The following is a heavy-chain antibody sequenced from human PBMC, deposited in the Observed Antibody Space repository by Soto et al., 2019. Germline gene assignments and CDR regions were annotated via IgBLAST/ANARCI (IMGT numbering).Heavy chain of an antibody. CDR2: INHSGST. CDR1: GGSFSGYY. CDR3: ARGRGDNHRYFDL. V-gene: IGHV4-34*01. Sequence: QVQLQQWGAGLLKPSETLSLTCAVYGGSFSGYYWSWIRQPPGKGLEWIGEINHSGSTNYNPSLRSRFTISVDTADNQFSLKLSSVTAADTAVYYCARGRGDNHRYFDLWGRGTLVAVSS. J-gene: IGHJ2*01. D-gene: IGHD1-1*01.